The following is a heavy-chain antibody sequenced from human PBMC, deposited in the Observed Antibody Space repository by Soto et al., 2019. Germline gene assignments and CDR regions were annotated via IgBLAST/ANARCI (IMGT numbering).Heavy chain of an antibody. CDR2: IYYSGST. CDR1: GGSVSSGSYY. Sequence: SETLSLTCTVSGGSVSSGSYYWSWIRQPPGKGLEWIGYIYYSGSTNYNPSLKSRVTISVDTSKNQFSLKLSSVTAADTAVYYCARDDYDSSGYAPDAFDIWGQGTTVTVSS. D-gene: IGHD3-22*01. CDR3: ARDDYDSSGYAPDAFDI. V-gene: IGHV4-61*01. J-gene: IGHJ3*02.